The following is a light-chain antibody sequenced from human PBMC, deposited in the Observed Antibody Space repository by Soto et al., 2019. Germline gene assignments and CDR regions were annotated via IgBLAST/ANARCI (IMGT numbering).Light chain of an antibody. J-gene: IGKJ1*01. CDR2: GAS. V-gene: IGKV3-20*01. CDR1: QSVSSSY. Sequence: EIVLTQSPGTLSLSPGERVTLSCSASQSVSSSYLAWYQQKPGQAPRLLIYGASSRATGIPDRFRGSGSGTDFTLTVSRLEPEDFAVYYCQQYGSSPWTFGQGTKVEIK. CDR3: QQYGSSPWT.